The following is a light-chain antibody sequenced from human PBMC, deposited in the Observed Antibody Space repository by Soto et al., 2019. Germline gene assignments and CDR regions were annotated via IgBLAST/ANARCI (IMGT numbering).Light chain of an antibody. CDR1: TSDVGGYDY. CDR2: DVS. V-gene: IGLV2-14*01. CDR3: SSYLGSSTLSGV. J-gene: IGLJ1*01. Sequence: QSALTQPASVSGSPGQSITVSCTGTTSDVGGYDYVAWYQQHPGKAPKLMIYDVSSRPSGVSNRFSGSKSGNTASLTISGLQAEDEADYYCSSYLGSSTLSGVFGTGTQLTVL.